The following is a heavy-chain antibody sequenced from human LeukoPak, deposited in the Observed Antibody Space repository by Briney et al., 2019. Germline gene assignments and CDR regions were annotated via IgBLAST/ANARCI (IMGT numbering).Heavy chain of an antibody. CDR3: AHRRVEPAYYYGSGRNNWFDP. J-gene: IGHJ5*02. V-gene: IGHV2-5*02. CDR1: GFSLSTSGVG. CDR2: IYWDDDK. D-gene: IGHD3-10*01. Sequence: SGPTLVKPTQTLTLTCTFSGFSLSTSGVGVGWIRQPPGKALEWLALIYWDDDKRYSPSLKSRLTITKDTSKNQVVLTMTNMDPVDTATYYCAHRRVEPAYYYGSGRNNWFDPWGQGTLVTVSS.